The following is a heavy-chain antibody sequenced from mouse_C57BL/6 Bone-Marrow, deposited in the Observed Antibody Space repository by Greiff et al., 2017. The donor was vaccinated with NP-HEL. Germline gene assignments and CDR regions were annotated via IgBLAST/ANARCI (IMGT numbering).Heavy chain of an antibody. D-gene: IGHD2-4*01. CDR3: ARDPDYDYDGFAY. CDR1: GFTFSSYA. Sequence: EVKLEESGGGLVKPGGSLKLSCAASGFTFSSYAMSWVRQTPEKRLEWVATISDGGSYTYYPDNVKGRFTISRDNAKNNLYLQMSHLKSEDTAMYYCARDPDYDYDGFAYWGQGTLVTVSA. CDR2: ISDGGSYT. V-gene: IGHV5-4*01. J-gene: IGHJ3*01.